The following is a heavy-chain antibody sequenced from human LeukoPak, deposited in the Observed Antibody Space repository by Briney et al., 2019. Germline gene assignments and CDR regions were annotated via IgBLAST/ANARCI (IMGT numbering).Heavy chain of an antibody. CDR3: ARQIVVVPAAINWFDP. CDR1: GGSISSYY. J-gene: IGHJ5*02. V-gene: IGHV4-59*01. CDR2: IYYSGST. D-gene: IGHD2-2*02. Sequence: SETLSLTCTVSGGSISSYYWSWIRQPPGKGLEWIGYIYYSGSTNYNPSLKSRVTISVDTSKNQFSLKLSSVTAADTAVYYCARQIVVVPAAINWFDPWGQGALVTVPS.